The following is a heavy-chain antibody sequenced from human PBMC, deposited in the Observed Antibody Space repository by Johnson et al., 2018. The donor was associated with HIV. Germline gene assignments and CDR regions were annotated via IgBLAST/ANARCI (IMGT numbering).Heavy chain of an antibody. CDR1: GFTFSSYW. J-gene: IGHJ3*02. Sequence: VQLVESGGGLVKPGGSLRLSCAASGFTFSSYWMSWVRKAPGKGLEWVGRIKSKTDGGTTDYAAPVKGRFTISRDDSKNTLYLQMNSLKTEDTAVYYCTTQQRADAFDIWGQGTMVTVSS. D-gene: IGHD6-13*01. CDR3: TTQQRADAFDI. CDR2: IKSKTDGGTT. V-gene: IGHV3-15*01.